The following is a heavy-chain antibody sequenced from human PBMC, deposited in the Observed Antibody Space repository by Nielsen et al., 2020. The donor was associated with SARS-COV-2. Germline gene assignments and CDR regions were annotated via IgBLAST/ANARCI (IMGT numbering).Heavy chain of an antibody. CDR2: ISWNSGSI. Sequence: GGSLRLSCAASGFTFYDYAMYWVRQAPGKGLEWVSGISWNSGSIGYADSVKARFTISRDNAKNSLYLQMNSLRAEDTALYYCAKDLITFGGVISSWGQGTLVTVSS. CDR3: AKDLITFGGVISS. J-gene: IGHJ4*02. CDR1: GFTFYDYA. V-gene: IGHV3-9*01. D-gene: IGHD3-16*02.